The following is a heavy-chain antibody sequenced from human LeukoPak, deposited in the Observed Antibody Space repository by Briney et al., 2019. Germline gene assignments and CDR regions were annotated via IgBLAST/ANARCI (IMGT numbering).Heavy chain of an antibody. CDR1: GYSFTSYW. V-gene: IGHV5-51*01. D-gene: IGHD5-24*01. CDR3: ANPFGDGYNPRTWYFDL. CDR2: IYPGDSDT. J-gene: IGHJ2*01. Sequence: GESLKISCKGSGYSFTSYWIGWVRQMPGKGLEWIGIIYPGDSDTRYSPSYQGQVTFSANKSITTAYLQWNSLKTSHTAMYYCANPFGDGYNPRTWYFDLWGRGTLVTVSS.